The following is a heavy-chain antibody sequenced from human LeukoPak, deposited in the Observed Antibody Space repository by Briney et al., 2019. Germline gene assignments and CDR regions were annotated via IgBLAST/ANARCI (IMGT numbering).Heavy chain of an antibody. Sequence: GGSLRLSCAASGFTFDYYTMYWVRHGPEKGLEWVSLISMDGVNTFYADSVKGRFTISRDNNKNSLYLQMNGLRTDDTGLYYCVKGRRRGYAYGTLESWGQGTLVTVSS. V-gene: IGHV3-43*01. CDR1: GFTFDYYT. CDR2: ISMDGVNT. CDR3: VKGRRRGYAYGTLES. J-gene: IGHJ4*02. D-gene: IGHD5-18*01.